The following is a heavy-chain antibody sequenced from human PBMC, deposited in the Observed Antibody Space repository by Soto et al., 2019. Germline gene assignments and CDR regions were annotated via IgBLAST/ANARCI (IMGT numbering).Heavy chain of an antibody. CDR1: GDSVSSNSAA. V-gene: IGHV6-1*01. Sequence: SQTLSLTCAISGDSVSSNSAAWNWIRQSPSRGLEWLGRTYYRSKWYNDCAVSVKSRLTISLDTSQNQVSLRLSSVTAADTAVYYCARLKSRYYKIISYSFDYWGRGALVTVSS. CDR2: TYYRSKWYN. CDR3: ARLKSRYYKIISYSFDY. J-gene: IGHJ4*02. D-gene: IGHD3-10*01.